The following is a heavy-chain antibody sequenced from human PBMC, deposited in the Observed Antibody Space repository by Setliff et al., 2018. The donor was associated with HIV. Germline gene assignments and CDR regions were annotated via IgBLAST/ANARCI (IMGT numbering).Heavy chain of an antibody. CDR2: IWRDESNQ. CDR3: AKDRDMGRGDHPGNYLDG. V-gene: IGHV3-33*06. Sequence: HPGGSLRLSCAASGFTFSLYGMHWVRQAPGKGLEWVAVIWRDESNQKYGDSVSGRFIISRDNSKNTVYLQMSSLGAEDTAMYYCAKDRDMGRGDHPGNYLDGWGQGTLVTVSS. CDR1: GFTFSLYG. D-gene: IGHD1-26*01. J-gene: IGHJ4*02.